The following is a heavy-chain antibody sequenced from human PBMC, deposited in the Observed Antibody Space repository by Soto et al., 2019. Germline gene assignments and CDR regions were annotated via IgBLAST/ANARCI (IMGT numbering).Heavy chain of an antibody. CDR2: ISSAVNT. CDR3: AKQVRDGTSSPYYFDY. Sequence: LRLSCAGSGFTFSNYAMSWVRQAPGKGLEWVSAISSAVNTYYADSVKGRFTISRDNSKNTLSLQMNSLRAEDTAVYYCAKQVRDGTSSPYYFDYWGQGTLVTVSS. D-gene: IGHD6-6*01. V-gene: IGHV3-23*01. J-gene: IGHJ4*02. CDR1: GFTFSNYA.